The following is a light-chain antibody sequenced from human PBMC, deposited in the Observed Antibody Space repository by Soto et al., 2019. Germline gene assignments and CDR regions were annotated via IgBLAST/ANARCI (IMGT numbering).Light chain of an antibody. CDR1: QGINSF. Sequence: DIQMTQSPPSLSAARGDTVTISCLASQGINSFLAWYQQKPGKVPRLLIYAASTLQSGAPSRFRGSGSGTDFTLTISSLQPEDAATYYCQKYNSGPRTFGQGTKVDI. CDR2: AAS. J-gene: IGKJ1*01. CDR3: QKYNSGPRT. V-gene: IGKV1-27*01.